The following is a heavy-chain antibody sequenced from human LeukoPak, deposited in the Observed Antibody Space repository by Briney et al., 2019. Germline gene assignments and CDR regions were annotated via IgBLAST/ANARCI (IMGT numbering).Heavy chain of an antibody. V-gene: IGHV4-39*07. CDR1: DGSIISSNYY. J-gene: IGHJ5*02. CDR3: ARGKTILRFLEWLPDARVKKENWFDP. D-gene: IGHD3-3*01. Sequence: SETLSLTCSVSDGSIISSNYYWGWIRQPPGKGLEWIGSIHYSGSTNYNPSLKSRVTISVDTSKNQFSLKLSSVTAADTAVYYCARGKTILRFLEWLPDARVKKENWFDPWGQGTLVTVSS. CDR2: IHYSGST.